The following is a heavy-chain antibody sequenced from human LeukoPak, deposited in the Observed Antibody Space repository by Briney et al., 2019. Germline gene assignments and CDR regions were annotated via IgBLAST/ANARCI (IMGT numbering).Heavy chain of an antibody. CDR1: GFTFSSYW. CDR3: AREVDCSSTSCCTEISWFDP. CDR2: IKQDGSEK. D-gene: IGHD2-2*02. V-gene: IGHV3-7*01. Sequence: PGGSLRLSCAASGFTFSSYWVSWVRQAPGKGLEWVANIKQDGSEKYYVDSVKGRFTISRDNAKNSLYLQMNSLRAEDTAVYYCAREVDCSSTSCCTEISWFDPWGQGTLVTVSS. J-gene: IGHJ5*02.